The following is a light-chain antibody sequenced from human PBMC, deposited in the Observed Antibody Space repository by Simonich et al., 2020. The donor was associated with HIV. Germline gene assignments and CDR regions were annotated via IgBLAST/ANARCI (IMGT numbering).Light chain of an antibody. CDR3: QQYNYWLIT. Sequence: ETVMTQSPATLSVSPGERATLSCRAGQSVSTNLAWYQQKPGQAPRLLIYGASTRATGIPARFSGSGSGTEFTLTITSMQSEDFAVYYCQQYNYWLITFGQGTRLEIK. CDR1: QSVSTN. V-gene: IGKV3-15*01. J-gene: IGKJ5*01. CDR2: GAS.